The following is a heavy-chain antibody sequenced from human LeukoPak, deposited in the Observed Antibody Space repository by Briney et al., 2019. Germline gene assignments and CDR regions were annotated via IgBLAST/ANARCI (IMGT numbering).Heavy chain of an antibody. V-gene: IGHV1-69*01. CDR3: ARGYSSGWYPKYYYYYYMDV. J-gene: IGHJ6*03. D-gene: IGHD6-19*01. CDR2: IIPIFGTA. CDR1: GGTFSSYA. Sequence: ASVKVSCKASGGTFSSYAISWVRQAPGQGLEWMGGIIPIFGTANYAQKFQGRVTITADESTSTAYMELSSLRSEDTAVYYCARGYSSGWYPKYYYYYYMDVWGKGTTVTISS.